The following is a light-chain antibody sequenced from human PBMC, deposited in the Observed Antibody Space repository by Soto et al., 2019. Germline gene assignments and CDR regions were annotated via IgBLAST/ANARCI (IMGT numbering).Light chain of an antibody. CDR1: SSDVGGYNY. Sequence: QSALTQPASVSGSPGQSITISCTGTSSDVGGYNYVSWYQQHPGKAPKLMIYDVSNRPSGVSNRFSGSKSGNTASLTISGRQAEHEADYYCSLYTSSSTLYVFGTGTKLTVL. CDR3: SLYTSSSTLYV. V-gene: IGLV2-14*01. J-gene: IGLJ1*01. CDR2: DVS.